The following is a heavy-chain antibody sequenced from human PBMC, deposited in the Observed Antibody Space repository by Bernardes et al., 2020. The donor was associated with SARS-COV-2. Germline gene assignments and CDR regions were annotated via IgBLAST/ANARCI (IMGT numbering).Heavy chain of an antibody. CDR1: GFTFSSYG. Sequence: GGSLRLSCAASGFTFSSYGMHWVRQAPGKGLEWVAVISYDGSNKYYADSVKGRFTISRDNSKNTLYLQMNSLRAEDTAVYYCAKDASYYDILTGYIPLVSGHYYYYYGMDVWGQGTTVTVSS. CDR3: AKDASYYDILTGYIPLVSGHYYYYYGMDV. V-gene: IGHV3-30*18. CDR2: ISYDGSNK. D-gene: IGHD3-9*01. J-gene: IGHJ6*02.